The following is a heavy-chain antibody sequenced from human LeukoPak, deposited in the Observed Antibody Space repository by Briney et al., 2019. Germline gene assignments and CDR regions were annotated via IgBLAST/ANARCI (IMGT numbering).Heavy chain of an antibody. CDR3: ARDRAPPTSWYFDV. D-gene: IGHD3-10*01. CDR1: GCTITTNY. Sequence: PGGSLSLSCAVSGCTITTNYICWVRMPPGKGQVWVSILYSGGNIYYADSVKGRFTISRDNSKNTLYLQMDSLRVEDSAVYYCARDRAPPTSWYFDVWGRGTLVTVSS. J-gene: IGHJ2*01. CDR2: LYSGGNI. V-gene: IGHV3-53*01.